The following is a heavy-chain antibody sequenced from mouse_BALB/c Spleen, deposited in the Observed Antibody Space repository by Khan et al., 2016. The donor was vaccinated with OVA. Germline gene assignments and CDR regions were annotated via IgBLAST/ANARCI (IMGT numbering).Heavy chain of an antibody. V-gene: IGHV1S81*02. CDR1: GYTFTSYY. D-gene: IGHD2-1*01. Sequence: VQLVESGAELVKPGASVRLSCKAFGYTFTSYYLYWVKQRPGQGLEWIGDINPSNGGTNFNEKFKSKATLTVDKSSSTAYMQLSSLTSEDSAVYYCTRSGYGTFAYWGQGTLVTVSA. CDR3: TRSGYGTFAY. J-gene: IGHJ3*01. CDR2: INPSNGGT.